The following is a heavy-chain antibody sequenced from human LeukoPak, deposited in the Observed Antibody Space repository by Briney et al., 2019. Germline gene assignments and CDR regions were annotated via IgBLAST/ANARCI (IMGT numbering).Heavy chain of an antibody. J-gene: IGHJ6*02. CDR3: ARGQRGITIFGVVMDV. D-gene: IGHD3-3*01. CDR2: ISSSSSYI. V-gene: IGHV3-21*01. CDR1: GFTFSSYS. Sequence: QTGGSLRLSCAASGFTFSSYSMNWVRQAPGKGLEWVSSISSSSSYIYYADSVKGRFTISRDNAKNSLYLQMNSLRAEDTAVYYCARGQRGITIFGVVMDVWGQGTTVTVSS.